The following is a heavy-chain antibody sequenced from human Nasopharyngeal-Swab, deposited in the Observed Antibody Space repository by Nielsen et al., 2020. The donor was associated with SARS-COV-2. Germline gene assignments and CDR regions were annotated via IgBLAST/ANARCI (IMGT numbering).Heavy chain of an antibody. V-gene: IGHV3-64*04. CDR1: GFTFSAYA. J-gene: IGHJ5*02. Sequence: GESLKISCSASGFTFSAYAMHWVRQAPGKGLEYVSTINDYEDRLYYADSVKGRFTISRDNAKNTLYLQMNSLRAEDTAVYYCARRYDYGDYDWFDPWGQGTLVTVSS. CDR2: INDYEDRL. D-gene: IGHD4-17*01. CDR3: ARRYDYGDYDWFDP.